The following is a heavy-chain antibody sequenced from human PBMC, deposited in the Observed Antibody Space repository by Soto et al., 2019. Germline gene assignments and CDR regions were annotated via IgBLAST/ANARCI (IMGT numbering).Heavy chain of an antibody. CDR2: IWYDGSNK. CDR3: ARDQYCTNGVCYTGPVDY. D-gene: IGHD2-8*01. CDR1: GVTFSSYG. Sequence: PGGSLRLSCAASGVTFSSYGMHWVRQAPGKGLEWVAVIWYDGSNKYYADSVKGRFTISRDNSKNTLYLQMNSLRAEDTAVYYSARDQYCTNGVCYTGPVDYWGQGTLVTVSS. V-gene: IGHV3-33*01. J-gene: IGHJ4*02.